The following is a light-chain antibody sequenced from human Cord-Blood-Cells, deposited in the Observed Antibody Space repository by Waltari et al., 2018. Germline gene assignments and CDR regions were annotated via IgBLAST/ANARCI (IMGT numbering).Light chain of an antibody. CDR1: SSDVGGYNY. V-gene: IGLV2-14*01. Sequence: QSALTQPASVSGSPGQSITISCTGTSSDVGGYNYVSWYQQHPGKAPKLMIYDVSNRPSGVSKRFSGSKSGNTASLTISGLQAEYEADYYCSSYTSSSTVVFGGGTKLTVL. CDR2: DVS. CDR3: SSYTSSSTVV. J-gene: IGLJ2*01.